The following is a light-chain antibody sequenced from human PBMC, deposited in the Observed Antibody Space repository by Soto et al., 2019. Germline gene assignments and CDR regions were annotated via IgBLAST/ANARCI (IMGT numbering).Light chain of an antibody. CDR1: QTINNF. Sequence: DIQMTQSPSSLAASVGGSFTIHCRASQTINNFLNWYQKKPGKAPTLLIYYSSILQSGVPSRFSGVGSGTDFTLTINSLQPEDVATYYCQQSYNSPRTFGQGTKLVI. J-gene: IGKJ1*01. CDR2: YSS. CDR3: QQSYNSPRT. V-gene: IGKV1-39*01.